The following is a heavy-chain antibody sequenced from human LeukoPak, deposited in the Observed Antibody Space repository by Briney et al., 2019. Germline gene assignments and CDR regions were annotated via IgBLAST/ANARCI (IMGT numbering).Heavy chain of an antibody. J-gene: IGHJ4*02. Sequence: GRSLRLSCAASGFTFDDYAMHWVRQAPGKGLEWVSGISWNSGSIGYADSVKGRFTISRDNAKNSLYLQMNSLRAEDTALYYCAKDKAYYYDSSGYFDYSGQGTLVTVSS. CDR3: AKDKAYYYDSSGYFDY. CDR1: GFTFDDYA. CDR2: ISWNSGSI. V-gene: IGHV3-9*01. D-gene: IGHD3-22*01.